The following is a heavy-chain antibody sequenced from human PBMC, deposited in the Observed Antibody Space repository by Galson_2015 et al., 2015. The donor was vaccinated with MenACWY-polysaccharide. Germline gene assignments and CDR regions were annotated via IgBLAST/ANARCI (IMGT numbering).Heavy chain of an antibody. V-gene: IGHV1-69*13. J-gene: IGHJ6*02. CDR1: GGTFSSYA. Sequence: SVKVSCKASGGTFSSYAISWVRQAPGKGLEWMGGIIRIFGTANYAQKLQGRVTITADESKSTAYMELSSLRSENTAVYYCARGSIATRPVYYCMDVWGQGTTVTVSS. CDR3: ARGSIATRPVYYCMDV. D-gene: IGHD6-6*01. CDR2: IIRIFGTA.